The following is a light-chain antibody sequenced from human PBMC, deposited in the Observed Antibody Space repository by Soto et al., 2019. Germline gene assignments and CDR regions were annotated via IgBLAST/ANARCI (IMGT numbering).Light chain of an antibody. CDR2: GAA. CDR1: QRFSSNY. J-gene: IGKJ1*01. V-gene: IGKV3-20*01. CDR3: QQYGHSPSWT. Sequence: EIVWTQSPGTLSLSPGERATLPCRARQRFSSNYLAWYQKRPGQAPRLLIYGAASSATGIPDRFSGSGSGTDFALTISRLDTEYYAVYYCQQYGHSPSWTFGQGTKVDI.